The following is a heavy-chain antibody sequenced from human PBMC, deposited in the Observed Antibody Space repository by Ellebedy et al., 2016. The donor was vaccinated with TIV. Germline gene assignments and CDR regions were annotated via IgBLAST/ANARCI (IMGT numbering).Heavy chain of an antibody. CDR2: ITSDGRGT. CDR1: GFTFSTYT. V-gene: IGHV3-74*01. J-gene: IGHJ4*02. D-gene: IGHD7-27*01. Sequence: GESLKISCAASGFTFSTYTMHWVRQAPGKGLVWVSRITSDGRGTTYADSVTGRFTISRDNAKNTLYLQMNSLRAEDTAVYYCARDLWGGNDYWGQGTLVTVSS. CDR3: ARDLWGGNDY.